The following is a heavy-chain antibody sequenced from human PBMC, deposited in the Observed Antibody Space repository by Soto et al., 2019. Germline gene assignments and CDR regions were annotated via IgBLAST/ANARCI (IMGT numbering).Heavy chain of an antibody. CDR3: AKEMYPRTVLDSSSPWGDY. V-gene: IGHV3-30*18. CDR2: MSYAGTYK. J-gene: IGHJ4*02. Sequence: LRLSCAVSGFTFSDYGMHWVRQAPGKGLEWVAVMSYAGTYKYYADSVKGRFTISRDLSGNTLFLQMNSLRLEDTAVYFCAKEMYPRTVLDSSSPWGDYWGQGTPVTVSS. D-gene: IGHD6-6*01. CDR1: GFTFSDYG.